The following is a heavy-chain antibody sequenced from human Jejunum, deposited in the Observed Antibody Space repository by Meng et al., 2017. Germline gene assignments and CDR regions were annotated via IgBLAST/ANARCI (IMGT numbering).Heavy chain of an antibody. V-gene: IGHV4-34*02. CDR2: INYTGSA. D-gene: IGHD5-12*01. CDR3: ARGRGGYDPHAFDI. CDR1: GGSLSGYY. J-gene: IGHJ3*02. Sequence: QVQLQQCGAGLLKPSETLSLTCAVYGGSLSGYYWSWIRQAPGKGLEWIGEINYTGSATYNSSLKRRVTISVDTSKNHFSLRLSSVTAADTAVYYCARGRGGYDPHAFDIWGQGTMVTVSS.